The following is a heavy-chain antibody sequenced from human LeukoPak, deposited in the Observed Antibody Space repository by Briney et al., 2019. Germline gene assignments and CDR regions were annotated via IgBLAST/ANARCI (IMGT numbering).Heavy chain of an antibody. CDR3: ATSAGWYNYFVMAV. CDR1: GFTVSSNY. V-gene: IGHV3-53*01. Sequence: PGGSLRLSCAASGFTVSSNYMSWVRQAPGKGLEWVSVIYSGGSTYYADSVKGRFTISRDNSKNTLYLQMNSLRAEDTALYYCATSAGWYNYFVMAVWGQGTTVTVSS. J-gene: IGHJ6*02. D-gene: IGHD2-15*01. CDR2: IYSGGST.